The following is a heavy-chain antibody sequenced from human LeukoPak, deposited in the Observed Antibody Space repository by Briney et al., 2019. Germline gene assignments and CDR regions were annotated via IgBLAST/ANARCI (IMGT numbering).Heavy chain of an antibody. CDR1: GGSIRNYY. D-gene: IGHD6-13*01. CDR2: SCYSGST. V-gene: IGHV4-59*08. J-gene: IGHJ3*02. Sequence: TSETLSLTCTVSGGSIRNYYWSWIRQPPGKGLEWIGYSCYSGSTSYNPSLKSRVTISVDTSKNQFSLKLRSVTAADTAVYYCARFITAGGYDALDIWGQGTMVTVSS. CDR3: ARFITAGGYDALDI.